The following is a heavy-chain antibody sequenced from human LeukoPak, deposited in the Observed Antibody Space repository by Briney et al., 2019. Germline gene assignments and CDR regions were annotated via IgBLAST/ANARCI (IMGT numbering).Heavy chain of an antibody. CDR1: GGSVSSGSYY. V-gene: IGHV4-61*01. CDR2: IYYSGST. CDR3: AREVVVAGDIDY. Sequence: SETLSLTCTVSGGSVSSGSYYWGWIRQPPGKGLEWIGYIYYSGSTNYNPSLKSRVTISVDTSKNQFSLKLSSVTAADTAVYYCAREVVVAGDIDYWGQGTLVTVSS. J-gene: IGHJ4*02. D-gene: IGHD2-15*01.